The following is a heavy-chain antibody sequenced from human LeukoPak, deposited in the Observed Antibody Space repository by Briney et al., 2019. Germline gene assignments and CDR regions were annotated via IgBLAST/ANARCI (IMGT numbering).Heavy chain of an antibody. V-gene: IGHV4-34*01. Sequence: SETLSLTCTVYGGSFSGYYWSWIRQPPGKGLEWIGEINHSGSTNYNPSLKSRVTISVDTSKNQFSLKLSSVTAADTAVYYCARGRGYSDGPPGYWGQGTLVTVSS. CDR2: INHSGST. J-gene: IGHJ4*02. D-gene: IGHD5-18*01. CDR1: GGSFSGYY. CDR3: ARGRGYSDGPPGY.